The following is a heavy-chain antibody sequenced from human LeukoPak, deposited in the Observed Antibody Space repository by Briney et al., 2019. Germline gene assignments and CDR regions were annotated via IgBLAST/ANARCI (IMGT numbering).Heavy chain of an antibody. CDR1: GGSFSGYF. V-gene: IGHV4-34*01. CDR2: IYDSGTM. CDR3: ARKYYYASGIYYDF. D-gene: IGHD3-10*01. J-gene: IGHJ4*02. Sequence: SETLSLTCAVHGGSFSGYFWGWIRQPPGKGLEWIGEIYDSGTMNYNPSLKSRVTMSVDTSKNQFSLRLNSVTAADTAVYYCARKYYYASGIYYDFWGQGTLVTVSS.